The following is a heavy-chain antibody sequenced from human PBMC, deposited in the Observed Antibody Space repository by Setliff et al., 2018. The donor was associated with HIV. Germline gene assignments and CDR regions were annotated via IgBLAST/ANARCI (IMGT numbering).Heavy chain of an antibody. J-gene: IGHJ4*02. CDR3: ARDPPGYGDSNDF. V-gene: IGHV4-61*01. D-gene: IGHD4-17*01. CDR2: IYYSGNT. Sequence: SETLSLTCTVSGGSVGSGSYYWSWIRQPPGKGLEWIGYIYYSGNTNYNPSLKSRVTLSIDTSKNQFSLNLHSVTAADTAVYYCARDPPGYGDSNDFWGQGTLVTV. CDR1: GGSVGSGSYY.